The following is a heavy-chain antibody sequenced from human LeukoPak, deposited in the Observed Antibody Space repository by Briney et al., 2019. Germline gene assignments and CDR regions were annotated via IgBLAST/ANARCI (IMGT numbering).Heavy chain of an antibody. CDR3: ATAAVAAEWPFDY. CDR2: TYYRSKWYN. CDR1: GDSVSSISVA. J-gene: IGHJ4*02. V-gene: IGHV6-1*01. Sequence: SQTLSLTCAISGDSVSSISVAWNWIRQSPSRGLEWLGRTYYRSKWYNEYAVSVKGRININPDPSKNQFSLQLNSVTPEDTAVYYCATAAVAAEWPFDYWGQGTLVTVSS. D-gene: IGHD6-19*01.